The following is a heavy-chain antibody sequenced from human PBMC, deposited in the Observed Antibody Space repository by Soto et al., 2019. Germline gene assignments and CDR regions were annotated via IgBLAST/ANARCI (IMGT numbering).Heavy chain of an antibody. CDR2: ISGSGGST. CDR1: GFTFSSYA. D-gene: IGHD3-22*01. J-gene: IGHJ4*02. CDR3: AKSPGGYYYDSSGLDY. Sequence: PGGSLRLSCAASGFTFSSYAMSWVRQAPGKGLEWVSAISGSGGSTYYADSVKGRFTISRDNSKNTLYLQMNSLRAEDTAVYYCAKSPGGYYYDSSGLDYWGQGTLVTVSS. V-gene: IGHV3-23*01.